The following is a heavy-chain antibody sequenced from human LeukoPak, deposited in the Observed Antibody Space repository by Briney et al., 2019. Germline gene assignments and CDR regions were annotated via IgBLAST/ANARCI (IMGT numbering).Heavy chain of an antibody. CDR2: IYPGDSDT. CDR1: GYSFTSYW. V-gene: IGHV5-51*01. J-gene: IGHJ6*02. Sequence: KPGESLKISCKGSGYSFTSYWIGWVRQMPGKGLEWMGIIYPGDSDTRYSPSFQGQVTISADKSISTAYLQWSSLKASDTAMYYCARHGEMATIRYYYYGMDVWGQGTTVTVSS. CDR3: ARHGEMATIRYYYYGMDV. D-gene: IGHD5-24*01.